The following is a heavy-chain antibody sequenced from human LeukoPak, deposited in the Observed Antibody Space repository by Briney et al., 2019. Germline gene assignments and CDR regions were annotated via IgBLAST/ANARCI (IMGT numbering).Heavy chain of an antibody. D-gene: IGHD3-16*01. V-gene: IGHV4-59*01. CDR3: ARFGVDYDMGV. J-gene: IGHJ6*02. CDR2: IHYSGRA. CDR1: GGSISGYY. Sequence: WETLSLTCTVSGGSISGYYWTWVRQPPGKGLEWIGQIHYSGRADYNPSLKSRITVSVDTSKNQMSLKLTSVTAADTAIYYCARFGVDYDMGVWGQGTTVTVSS.